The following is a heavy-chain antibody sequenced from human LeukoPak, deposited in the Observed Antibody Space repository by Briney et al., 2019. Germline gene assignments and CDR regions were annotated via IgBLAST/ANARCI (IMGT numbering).Heavy chain of an antibody. Sequence: PSETLSLTCTVSGGSISSGGYYWSWIRQHPGKGLEWIGYIYYSGSTYYNPSLKSRVTISVDTSKNQFSLKLSSVTAADTAVYYCARAADPRATIDYWGQGTLITVSS. CDR3: ARAADPRATIDY. CDR1: GGSISSGGYY. J-gene: IGHJ4*02. CDR2: IYYSGST. D-gene: IGHD5-12*01. V-gene: IGHV4-31*03.